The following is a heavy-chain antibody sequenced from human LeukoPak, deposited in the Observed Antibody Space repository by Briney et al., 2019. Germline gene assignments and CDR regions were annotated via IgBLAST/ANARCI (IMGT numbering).Heavy chain of an antibody. CDR3: ARGYSSSQGNWFDP. CDR2: LIPILGTA. V-gene: IGHV1-69*01. J-gene: IGHJ5*02. CDR1: GGTFSSYA. D-gene: IGHD6-6*01. Sequence: SVKLSREASGGTFSSYAISCVRRAPGPGREWMGGLIPILGTANYAQKFQGRVTITADESTSTAYMELSSLRSEDTAVYYCARGYSSSQGNWFDPWGQGTLVTVSS.